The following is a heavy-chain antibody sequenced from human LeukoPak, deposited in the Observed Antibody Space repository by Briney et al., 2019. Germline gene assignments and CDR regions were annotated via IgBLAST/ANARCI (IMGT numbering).Heavy chain of an antibody. CDR2: ISAYNGNT. V-gene: IGHV1-18*01. CDR1: GHTFTSYG. J-gene: IGHJ4*02. D-gene: IGHD5-18*01. Sequence: ASVKVSCKTSGHTFTSYGISWVRQAPGQGLEWMGWISAYNGNTNYVQKLQGRVTMTTDTSTSTAYMELRRLRSDDTAVYYCARESEWGYSLPRFDYWGQGTLVTVSS. CDR3: ARESEWGYSLPRFDY.